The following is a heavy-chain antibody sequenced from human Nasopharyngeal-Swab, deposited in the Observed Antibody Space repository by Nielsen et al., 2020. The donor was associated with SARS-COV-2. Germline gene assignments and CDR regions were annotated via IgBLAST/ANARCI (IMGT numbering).Heavy chain of an antibody. Sequence: SVKVSCKASGFTFTSSAVQWVRQARGQRLGLLGWIDVDRGNTNYAQKFQEKVTLTRDMSTSTAYLELSILRSQDTAVYYCSAPSCRGSYCHDAFHIWGQGTMVTVSS. CDR2: IDVDRGNT. D-gene: IGHD1-26*01. V-gene: IGHV1-58*01. J-gene: IGHJ3*02. CDR3: SAPSCRGSYCHDAFHI. CDR1: GFTFTSSA.